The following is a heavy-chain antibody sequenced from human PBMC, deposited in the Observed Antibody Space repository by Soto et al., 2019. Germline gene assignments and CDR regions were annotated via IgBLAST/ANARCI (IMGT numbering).Heavy chain of an antibody. CDR3: ARARLGIAARPGYFDY. Sequence: QVQLVQSGAEVKKPGSSVKVSCKDSGGTFSSYAISWVRQAPGQGLEWMGGIIPIFGTANYAQKFQGRVTITADKSTSTAYMELSRLRSEDRAVYYCARARLGIAARPGYFDYWGQGTLVTVSS. D-gene: IGHD6-6*01. V-gene: IGHV1-69*06. J-gene: IGHJ4*02. CDR1: GGTFSSYA. CDR2: IIPIFGTA.